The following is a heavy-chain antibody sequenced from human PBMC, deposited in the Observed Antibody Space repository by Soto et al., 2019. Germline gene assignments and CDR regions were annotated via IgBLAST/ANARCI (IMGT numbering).Heavy chain of an antibody. CDR3: ARSNDYGDYATQYYYYGMDV. Sequence: ASVKVSCKASGYTFTSYAMHWVRQAPGQRLEWMGRINAGNGNTKYSQKFQGRVTITRDTSASTAYMELSSLRSEDTAVYYCARSNDYGDYATQYYYYGMDVWGQGTTVTVSS. J-gene: IGHJ6*02. CDR2: INAGNGNT. CDR1: GYTFTSYA. V-gene: IGHV1-3*01. D-gene: IGHD4-17*01.